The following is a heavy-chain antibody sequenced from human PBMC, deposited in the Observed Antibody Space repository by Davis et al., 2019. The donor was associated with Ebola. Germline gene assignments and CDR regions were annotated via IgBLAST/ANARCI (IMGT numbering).Heavy chain of an antibody. CDR1: GFTLRNYA. CDR3: ARSFGVLIEGWFDP. J-gene: IGHJ5*02. V-gene: IGHV3-23*01. D-gene: IGHD3-3*01. Sequence: GESLKISCAASGFTLRNYAMSWVRQAPGKGLEWVSAISGSGDSTYYADSVKGRFTISRDSSKNTLYLQMNSLRAEDTAVYYCARSFGVLIEGWFDPWGQGTLVTVSS. CDR2: ISGSGDST.